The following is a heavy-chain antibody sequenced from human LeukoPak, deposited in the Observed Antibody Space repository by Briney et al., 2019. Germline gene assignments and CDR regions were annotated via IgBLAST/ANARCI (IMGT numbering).Heavy chain of an antibody. CDR3: ANTMYSSAWSPFDY. J-gene: IGHJ4*02. D-gene: IGHD6-19*01. Sequence: GGSLRLSCAASGFTFINYWMTWVRQAPGKGLEWVAFIQYDGNKRYYADSVKGRFTISRDNSKNTLYLQMNSLRPEDTAIYYCANTMYSSAWSPFDYWGRGTLVTVSS. V-gene: IGHV3-30*02. CDR2: IQYDGNKR. CDR1: GFTFINYW.